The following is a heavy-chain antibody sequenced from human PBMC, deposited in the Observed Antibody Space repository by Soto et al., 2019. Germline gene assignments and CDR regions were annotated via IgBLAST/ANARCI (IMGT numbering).Heavy chain of an antibody. D-gene: IGHD2-2*01. V-gene: IGHV3-30*18. CDR2: ISYDGSNK. J-gene: IGHJ6*03. Sequence: GGSLRLSCAASGFTFSSYGMHWVRQAPGKGLEWVAVISYDGSNKYYADSVKGRFTISRDNSKNTLYLQMNSLRAEDTAVYYCAKGALVVVPAAAAAYYYMDVWGKGTTVTVSS. CDR3: AKGALVVVPAAAAAYYYMDV. CDR1: GFTFSSYG.